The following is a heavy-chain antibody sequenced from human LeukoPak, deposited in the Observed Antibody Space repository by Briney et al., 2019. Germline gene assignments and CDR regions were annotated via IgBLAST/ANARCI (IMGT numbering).Heavy chain of an antibody. J-gene: IGHJ5*02. CDR1: GYTFTSYG. CDR3: ARGGESGYCSSTSCYGRWFDP. V-gene: IGHV1-18*01. D-gene: IGHD2-2*01. Sequence: GASVKVSCKASGYTFTSYGISWVRQAPGQGLEWMGWISACNGNTNYAQKLQGRVTMTTDTSTSTAYMELRSLRSDDTAVYYCARGGESGYCSSTSCYGRWFDPWGQGTLVTVSS. CDR2: ISACNGNT.